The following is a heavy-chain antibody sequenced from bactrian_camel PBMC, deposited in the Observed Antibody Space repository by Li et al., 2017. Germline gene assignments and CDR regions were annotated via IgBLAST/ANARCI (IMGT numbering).Heavy chain of an antibody. Sequence: VQLVESGGGSVQAGGSLRLSCAASGYTYNRNCMAWFRQAPGKEREGVAAIAGDGRTNYADSVKGRFIISQDDARETVWLQINSLKPDDTAMYYCAADTKGPGCTEYEALYDIWDQGTQVTVS. CDR1: GYTYNRNC. D-gene: IGHD6*01. CDR2: IAGDGRT. V-gene: IGHV3S53*01. J-gene: IGHJ4*01. CDR3: AADTKGPGCTEYEALYDI.